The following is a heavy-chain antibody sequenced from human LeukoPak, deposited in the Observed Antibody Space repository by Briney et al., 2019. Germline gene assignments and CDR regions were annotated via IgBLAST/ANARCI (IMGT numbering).Heavy chain of an antibody. Sequence: SETLSLTCTVSGGSISSTGYYWGWIRQPPGTGLEWIGSIYYSGSTYYKPFLKSRVTISVDTSKNQFSLKLSSVTAADTAVYCCAREVWSPNYYYYYGMDVWGQGTTVTVSS. CDR2: IYYSGST. CDR1: GGSISSTGYY. CDR3: AREVWSPNYYYYYGMDV. J-gene: IGHJ6*02. D-gene: IGHD3-3*01. V-gene: IGHV4-39*07.